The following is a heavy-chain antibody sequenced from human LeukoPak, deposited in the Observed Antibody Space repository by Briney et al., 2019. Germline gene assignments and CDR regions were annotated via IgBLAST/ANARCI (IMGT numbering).Heavy chain of an antibody. D-gene: IGHD5-12*01. CDR3: ARGGYSGYGINWFDP. Sequence: SETLSLTCAVYGGSFSGYYWSWIRQPPGKGLEWIGEVNHSGGTNYNPSLKSRVTISVDTSKNQFSLKLSSVTAADTAVYYCARGGYSGYGINWFDPWGQGTLVTVSS. J-gene: IGHJ5*02. CDR2: VNHSGGT. V-gene: IGHV4-34*01. CDR1: GGSFSGYY.